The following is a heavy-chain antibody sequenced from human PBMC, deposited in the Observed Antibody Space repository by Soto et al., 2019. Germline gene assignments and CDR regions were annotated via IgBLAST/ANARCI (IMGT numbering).Heavy chain of an antibody. Sequence: GGSLRLSCAASGFTFSSYGMHWVRQAPGKGLEWVAFIWHDGGNKFYAESVKGRFTISRDNSKNTLYLQMTSLSAEDTAMYYCARDGDVNTGFGKDYWGQGTLVTISS. D-gene: IGHD3-16*01. CDR1: GFTFSSYG. J-gene: IGHJ4*02. CDR3: ARDGDVNTGFGKDY. V-gene: IGHV3-33*01. CDR2: IWHDGGNK.